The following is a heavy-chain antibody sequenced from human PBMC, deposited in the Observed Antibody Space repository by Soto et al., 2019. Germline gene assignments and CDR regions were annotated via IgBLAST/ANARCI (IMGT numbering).Heavy chain of an antibody. CDR3: VSAQRPVGELFVPDAYYGMDV. Sequence: EVQLVESGGGLVQPGGSLRLSCAASGFTFSSYDMHCVRQATGKGLAWVSAIGTAGDTYYPGSVKGRFTISRENAKNSLYLQMNSLRAEDTAVYYCVSAQRPVGELFVPDAYYGMDVWGQGTTVTVSS. CDR1: GFTFSSYD. D-gene: IGHD3-10*01. CDR2: IGTAGDT. V-gene: IGHV3-13*01. J-gene: IGHJ6*02.